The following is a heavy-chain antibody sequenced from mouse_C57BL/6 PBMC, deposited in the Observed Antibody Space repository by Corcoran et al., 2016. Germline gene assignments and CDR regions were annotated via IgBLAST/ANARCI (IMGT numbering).Heavy chain of an antibody. J-gene: IGHJ3*01. D-gene: IGHD3-2*02. Sequence: EVQLQQSGPELVKPGASVKIPCKASGYTFTDYNMDWVKQSHGKSLEWIGDINPNNGGTIYNQKFKGKATLTVDKSSSTAYMELRSLTSEDTAVYYCARSRGLAQATWFAYWGQGTLVTVSA. CDR1: GYTFTDYN. V-gene: IGHV1-18*01. CDR3: ARSRGLAQATWFAY. CDR2: INPNNGGT.